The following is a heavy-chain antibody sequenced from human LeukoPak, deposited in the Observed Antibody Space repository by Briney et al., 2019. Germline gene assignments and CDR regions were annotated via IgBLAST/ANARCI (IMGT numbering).Heavy chain of an antibody. V-gene: IGHV4-34*01. CDR2: INHSGST. CDR1: GGSFSGYY. J-gene: IGHJ5*02. Sequence: SETLSLTCAVYGGSFSGYYWSWIRQPPGKGLEWIGEINHSGSTNYNPSLKSRVTISVDTSKNQFSLKLSSVTAADTAVYYCARARFWSGYYTPNWFDPWGQGTLVTVSS. CDR3: ARARFWSGYYTPNWFDP. D-gene: IGHD3-3*01.